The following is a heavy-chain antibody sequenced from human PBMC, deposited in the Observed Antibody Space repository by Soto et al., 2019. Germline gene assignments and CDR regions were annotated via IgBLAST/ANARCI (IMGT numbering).Heavy chain of an antibody. Sequence: QVQLVQSGAEVKKPGSSVKVSCKASGGTFSSYTISWVRQAPGQGLEWMGRIIPILGIANYAQKFQGRVTITADKSTSTAYMELSSLRSEDTAVYYCAREEYYYGSGAVFDYWGQGTLFNVSS. J-gene: IGHJ4*02. V-gene: IGHV1-69*08. CDR1: GGTFSSYT. CDR2: IIPILGIA. D-gene: IGHD3-10*01. CDR3: AREEYYYGSGAVFDY.